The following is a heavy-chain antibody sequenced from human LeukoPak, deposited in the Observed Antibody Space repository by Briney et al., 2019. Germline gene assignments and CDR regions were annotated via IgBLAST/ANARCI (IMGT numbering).Heavy chain of an antibody. D-gene: IGHD3-10*01. CDR2: IGGSGGTT. J-gene: IGHJ4*02. CDR1: GFTFSRYA. Sequence: GGSLRLSCAASGFTFSRYAMSWVRQAPGKGLEWVSSIGGSGGTTYYADSVKGRFTISRDNSKNTLYLQMNSLRAEDTAVYYCAREQYYYGSGSYYTPYYFDYWGQGTLVTVSS. V-gene: IGHV3-23*01. CDR3: AREQYYYGSGSYYTPYYFDY.